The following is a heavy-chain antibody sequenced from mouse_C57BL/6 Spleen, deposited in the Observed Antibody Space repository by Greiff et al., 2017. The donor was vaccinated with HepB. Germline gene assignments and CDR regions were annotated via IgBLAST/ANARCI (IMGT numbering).Heavy chain of an antibody. Sequence: EVNVVESEGGLVQPGSSMKLSCTASGFTFSDYYMAWVRQVPEKGLEWVANINYDGSSTYYLDSLKSRFIISRDNAKNILYLQMSSLKSEDTATYYCARDRREYFDVWGTGTTVTVSS. CDR1: GFTFSDYY. CDR3: ARDRREYFDV. J-gene: IGHJ1*03. V-gene: IGHV5-16*01. CDR2: INYDGSST.